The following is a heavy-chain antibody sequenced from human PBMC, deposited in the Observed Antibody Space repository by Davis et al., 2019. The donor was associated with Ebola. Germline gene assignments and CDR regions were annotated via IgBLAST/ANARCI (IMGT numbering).Heavy chain of an antibody. J-gene: IGHJ4*02. CDR1: GGSISSYY. CDR2: IYYSGST. V-gene: IGHV4-59*01. CDR3: ARYVVGATIYFDY. Sequence: MPSETLSLTCTVPGGSISSYYWSWIRQPPGKGLEWIGYIYYSGSTNYNPSLKSRVTISVDTSKNQFSLKLSSVTAADTAVYYCARYVVGATIYFDYWGQGTLVTVSS. D-gene: IGHD1-26*01.